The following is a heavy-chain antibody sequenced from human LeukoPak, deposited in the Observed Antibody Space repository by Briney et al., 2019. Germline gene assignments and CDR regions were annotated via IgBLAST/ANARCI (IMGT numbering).Heavy chain of an antibody. J-gene: IGHJ6*04. D-gene: IGHD3-10*01. CDR1: GYSFTSYW. CDR3: ARHLLTVRGVIIYYYYGMDV. CDR2: IDPSDSYT. V-gene: IGHV5-10-1*01. Sequence: GESLRISCKGSGYSFTSYWISWVRQMPGKGLEWMGRIDPSDSYTNYSPSFQGHVTISADKSISTAYLQWSSLKASDTAMYYCARHLLTVRGVIIYYYYGMDVWGKGTTVTVSS.